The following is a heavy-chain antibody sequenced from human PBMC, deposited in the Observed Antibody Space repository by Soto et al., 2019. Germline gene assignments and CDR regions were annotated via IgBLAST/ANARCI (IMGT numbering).Heavy chain of an antibody. D-gene: IGHD4-17*01. J-gene: IGHJ4*02. V-gene: IGHV4-59*01. CDR2: IYYSGST. Sequence: SETLSLTCTVSGGSISSYYWSWIRQPPGKGLEWIGYIYYSGSTNYNPSLKSRVTISVDTSKNQFSLKLSSVTAADTAVYYCARVGDYGDLIDYWGQGTLVTVSS. CDR3: ARVGDYGDLIDY. CDR1: GGSISSYY.